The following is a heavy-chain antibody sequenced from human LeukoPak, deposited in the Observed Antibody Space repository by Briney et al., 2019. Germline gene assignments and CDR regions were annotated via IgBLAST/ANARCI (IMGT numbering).Heavy chain of an antibody. CDR3: ARGILWFGELSLDY. D-gene: IGHD3-10*01. CDR1: GFTFRDYY. J-gene: IGHJ4*02. CDR2: ISSSGSTI. V-gene: IGHV3-11*04. Sequence: GGSLRLSCAASGFTFRDYYMSWIRQAPGKGLAWVSYISSSGSTIYYADSVKGRFTISRDNSKNTLYLQMNSLRAEDTAVYYCARGILWFGELSLDYWGQGTLVTVSS.